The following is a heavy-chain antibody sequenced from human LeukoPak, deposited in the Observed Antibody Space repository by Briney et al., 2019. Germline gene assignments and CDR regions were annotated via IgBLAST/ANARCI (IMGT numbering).Heavy chain of an antibody. D-gene: IGHD2-2*01. J-gene: IGHJ4*02. CDR1: GGSISSYY. Sequence: SETLSLTCTVSGGSISSYYWSWIRQPAGKGLEWIGRIYTSGSTNYNPSLKSRVTMSVDTSKNQFSLKLSSVTAADTAVYYCAREGYCSSTSCYTEFDYWGQGTLVTVSS. CDR2: IYTSGST. CDR3: AREGYCSSTSCYTEFDY. V-gene: IGHV4-4*07.